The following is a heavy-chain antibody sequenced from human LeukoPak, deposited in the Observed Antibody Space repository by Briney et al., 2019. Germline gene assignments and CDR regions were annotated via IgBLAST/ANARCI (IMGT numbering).Heavy chain of an antibody. CDR3: ARYCGGDCNSSAFDF. CDR2: IYYSGST. D-gene: IGHD2-21*02. CDR1: GGSINNYY. J-gene: IGHJ3*01. V-gene: IGHV4-59*01. Sequence: PSETPSLTCTVSGGSINNYYWSWIRQPPGKGLEWIGYIYYSGSTNYNPSLRGRVTMSVDTSKNQFSLKLSSVTAADTAVYYCARYCGGDCNSSAFDFWGQGTMVTVSS.